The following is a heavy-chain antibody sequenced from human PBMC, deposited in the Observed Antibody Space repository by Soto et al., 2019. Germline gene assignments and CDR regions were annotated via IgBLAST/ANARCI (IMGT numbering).Heavy chain of an antibody. Sequence: QAQLVESGGGVVQPGESLRLSCAASGFTFSNYAMHWVRQAPGKGPEWVTFISYDGSDKYYADSVKGRFTISRDNSKNTLYLQMNNLRAEDAAVYYCTKEGNAFDIWGQGTMVTISS. CDR3: TKEGNAFDI. CDR2: ISYDGSDK. CDR1: GFTFSNYA. V-gene: IGHV3-30*18. J-gene: IGHJ3*02.